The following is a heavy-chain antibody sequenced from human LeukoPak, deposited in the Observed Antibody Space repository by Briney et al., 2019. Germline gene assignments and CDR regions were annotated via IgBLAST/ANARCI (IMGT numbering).Heavy chain of an antibody. CDR1: GFTFSNYW. CDR2: ISSDESIT. D-gene: IGHD4/OR15-4a*01. V-gene: IGHV3-74*01. Sequence: GGSLRLSCAASGFTFSNYWMHWVRQAPGKGLVWVSRISSDESITSYADSVKGRFTISRDNAKNTLFLQMNGLRAEDTAVYYCARVSLNRCFLSNWGQGTLVTVSS. CDR3: ARVSLNRCFLSN. J-gene: IGHJ4*02.